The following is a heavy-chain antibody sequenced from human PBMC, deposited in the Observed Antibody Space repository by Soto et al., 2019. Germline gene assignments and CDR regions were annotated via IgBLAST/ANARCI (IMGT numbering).Heavy chain of an antibody. CDR3: ARGPTAMVPAAMTPFDP. CDR1: GGSFSGYY. V-gene: IGHV4-34*01. D-gene: IGHD2-2*01. J-gene: IGHJ5*02. CDR2: INHSGST. Sequence: QVQLQQWGAGLLKPSETLSFTCAVYGGSFSGYYWSWIRQPPGKGLEWIGEINHSGSTNYNPSLKSRVTISVDTSKNQFSLKLSSVTAADTAVYYCARGPTAMVPAAMTPFDPWGQGTLVTVSS.